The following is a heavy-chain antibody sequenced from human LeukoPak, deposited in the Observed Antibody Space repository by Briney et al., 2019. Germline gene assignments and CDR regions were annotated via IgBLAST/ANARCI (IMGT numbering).Heavy chain of an antibody. CDR3: ARGPYEHFDY. V-gene: IGHV4-34*01. CDR1: GGSFSGYY. D-gene: IGHD5-12*01. J-gene: IGHJ4*02. Sequence: PSETLSLTCAVYGGSFSGYYWSWIRQPPGKGLEWIGEINHSGSTNYNPSLKSRVTISVDTSKNQFSLKLSSVTAADTAVYYCARGPYEHFDYWGQGTLVTVSS. CDR2: INHSGST.